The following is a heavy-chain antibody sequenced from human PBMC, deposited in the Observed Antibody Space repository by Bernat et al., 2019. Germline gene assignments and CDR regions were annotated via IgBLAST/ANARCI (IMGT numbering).Heavy chain of an antibody. D-gene: IGHD5-18*01. Sequence: QVQLVESGGGVVQPGRSLRLSCAASGFTFNYYGMHWVRQAPGKGLEWVSVIWYDGSNKYYADSVKGRFTISRDNSKNTLYLQMNSLRAEDTAVYYCARDRNRYSYGYGYGYWGQGTLVTVSS. CDR2: IWYDGSNK. CDR3: ARDRNRYSYGYGYGY. J-gene: IGHJ4*02. V-gene: IGHV3-33*01. CDR1: GFTFNYYG.